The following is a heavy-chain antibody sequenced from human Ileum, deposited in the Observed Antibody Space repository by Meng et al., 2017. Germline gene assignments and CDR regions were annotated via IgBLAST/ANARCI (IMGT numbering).Heavy chain of an antibody. CDR1: GYSFTSYW. CDR2: IYPGDSDT. V-gene: IGHV5-51*01. CDR3: ARLGDYFSSSSRGAFDI. J-gene: IGHJ3*02. Sequence: GESLKISCKGSGYSFTSYWIGWVRQMPGKGLEWMGIIYPGDSDTRYSPSFQGQVTISVDKSISTAYLQWSSLKASDTAMYYCARLGDYFSSSSRGAFDIWGQGTMVTVSS. D-gene: IGHD2/OR15-2a*01.